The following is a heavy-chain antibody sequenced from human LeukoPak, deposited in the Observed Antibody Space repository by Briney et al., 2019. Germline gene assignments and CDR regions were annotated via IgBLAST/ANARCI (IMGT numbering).Heavy chain of an antibody. CDR2: ISSSGSTI. J-gene: IGHJ4*02. CDR3: ARVWFGEAFDY. Sequence: GGSLRLSCAASGFTFSDYYMSWIRQAPGRGLEWVSYISSSGSTIYYADSVKGRFTISRDNAKNSLYLQMNSLRAEDMAVYYCARVWFGEAFDYWGQGTLVTVSS. D-gene: IGHD3-10*01. V-gene: IGHV3-11*04. CDR1: GFTFSDYY.